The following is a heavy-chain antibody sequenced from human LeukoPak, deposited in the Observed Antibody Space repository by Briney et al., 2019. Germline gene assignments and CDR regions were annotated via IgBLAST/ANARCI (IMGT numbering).Heavy chain of an antibody. V-gene: IGHV3-48*04. CDR1: GFTFSSYS. CDR2: ISRSSSTM. Sequence: GGSLRLSCAASGFTFSSYSMNWVRQAPGKGLEWVSYISRSSSTMYYADSVKGRFTISRDNAKNSLYLQMNSLRAEDTAVYYCARDWLAAAGTDDYWGQGTLVTVSS. D-gene: IGHD6-13*01. J-gene: IGHJ4*02. CDR3: ARDWLAAAGTDDY.